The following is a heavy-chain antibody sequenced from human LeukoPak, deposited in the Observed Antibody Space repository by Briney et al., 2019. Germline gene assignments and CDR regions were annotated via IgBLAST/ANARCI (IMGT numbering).Heavy chain of an antibody. CDR1: GGSISTHY. CDR3: ARLSGKWT. V-gene: IGHV4-59*11. CDR2: INDSGST. D-gene: IGHD1-26*01. Sequence: SETLSLICSVSGGSISTHYWSWIRHPPGKRLEWIGYINDSGSTNYNPSLKSRVTISVDTSKNQFSLKLSSVTAADTAVYYCARLSGKWTWGQGTLVTVSS. J-gene: IGHJ5*02.